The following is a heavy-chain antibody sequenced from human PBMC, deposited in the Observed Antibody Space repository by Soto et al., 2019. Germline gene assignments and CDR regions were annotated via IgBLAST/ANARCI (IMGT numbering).Heavy chain of an antibody. CDR2: ISAYNGNT. CDR1: GYTFTSYG. D-gene: IGHD6-19*01. V-gene: IGHV1-18*01. J-gene: IGHJ5*02. Sequence: VASVKVSCKASGYTFTSYGISWVRQAPGQGLEWMGWISAYNGNTNYAQKLQGRVTMTTDTSTSTAYMELRSLRSDDTAVYYCARDNFAWAVALRFDPWGQGTLVTVSS. CDR3: ARDNFAWAVALRFDP.